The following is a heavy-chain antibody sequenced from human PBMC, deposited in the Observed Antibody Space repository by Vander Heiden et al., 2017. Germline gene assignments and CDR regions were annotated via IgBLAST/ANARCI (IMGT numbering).Heavy chain of an antibody. D-gene: IGHD3-3*01. Sequence: EVQLVESGGGLVQRGGSLRLSCAASGFTFADYAMHWVRQAPGKGLEWVSGISWNSGSIGYADSVKGRFTISRDNAKNSLYLQMNSLRAEDTALYYCAKGFWSYYSYYGMDVWGQGTTVTVSS. V-gene: IGHV3-9*01. CDR2: ISWNSGSI. CDR3: AKGFWSYYSYYGMDV. CDR1: GFTFADYA. J-gene: IGHJ6*02.